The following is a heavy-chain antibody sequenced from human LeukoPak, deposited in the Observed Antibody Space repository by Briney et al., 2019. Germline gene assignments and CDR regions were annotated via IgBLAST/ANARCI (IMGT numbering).Heavy chain of an antibody. Sequence: GGSLRLSCAASGFTFSSYSMNWVRQAPGRGLEWISYISSSSSSIHYIASVKGRFTMSRDNAKNSLYLQMNSLRAEDTAVYYCARLDIVVVVALDYWGQGTLVTVSS. V-gene: IGHV3-48*01. CDR3: ARLDIVVVVALDY. D-gene: IGHD2-15*01. J-gene: IGHJ4*02. CDR1: GFTFSSYS. CDR2: ISSSSSSI.